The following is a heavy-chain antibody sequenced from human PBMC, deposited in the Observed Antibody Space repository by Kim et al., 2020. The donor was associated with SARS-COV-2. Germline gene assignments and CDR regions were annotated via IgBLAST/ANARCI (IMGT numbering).Heavy chain of an antibody. CDR2: TYYRAKWYN. Sequence: SQTLSLTCAISGDSVSSISATWSWIRQSPSRGLEWLGRTYYRAKWYNEYAVAVKSRITINPDASKNQFSLQLNSETPEDTAVYYCARGTGTPGYGMDVWGQGTTVTVSS. CDR1: GDSVSSISAT. D-gene: IGHD1-7*01. CDR3: ARGTGTPGYGMDV. J-gene: IGHJ6*02. V-gene: IGHV6-1*01.